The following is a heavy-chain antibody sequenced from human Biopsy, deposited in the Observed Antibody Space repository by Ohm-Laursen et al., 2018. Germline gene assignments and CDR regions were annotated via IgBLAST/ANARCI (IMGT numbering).Heavy chain of an antibody. CDR3: ARPRGTATAIADGLDY. V-gene: IGHV1-46*02. Sequence: SVKVSCKASGYAFHTYYMHWVRQAPGQGLEWLGYINPSGRYTRNAQSFQGRVTMARDTSTSTVYMELSGLTSDDTAVYYCARPRGTATAIADGLDYWGQGTLVTVPS. J-gene: IGHJ4*02. CDR2: INPSGRYT. D-gene: IGHD2-21*02. CDR1: GYAFHTYY.